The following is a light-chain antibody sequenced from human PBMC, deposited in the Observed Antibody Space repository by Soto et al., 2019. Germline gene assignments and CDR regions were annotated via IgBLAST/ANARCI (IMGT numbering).Light chain of an antibody. J-gene: IGLJ2*01. CDR2: EVS. Sequence: QSALTQPASVSGSPGQSITISCTGTSSDVGGYNYVSWHQQHPGKAPKLIIYEVSNRPSGVSNRFSGSKSGNTASLTISGLQAEDEADYYCRSYTGSSTVVFGGGTKLTVL. CDR3: RSYTGSSTVV. CDR1: SSDVGGYNY. V-gene: IGLV2-14*01.